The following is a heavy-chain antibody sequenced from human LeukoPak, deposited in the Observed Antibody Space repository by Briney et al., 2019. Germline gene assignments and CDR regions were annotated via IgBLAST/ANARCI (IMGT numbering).Heavy chain of an antibody. V-gene: IGHV3-21*01. D-gene: IGHD2-2*01. CDR3: ARDQAGGCSSTSCYPSPYRKLDY. CDR2: ISSSSSYI. Sequence: PGGSLRLSCAASGFTFSSYSMNWVRQAPGKGLEWVSSISSSSSYIYYADSVKGRFTISRDNAKNSPYLQMNSLRAEDTAVYYCARDQAGGCSSTSCYPSPYRKLDYWGQGTLVTVSS. CDR1: GFTFSSYS. J-gene: IGHJ4*02.